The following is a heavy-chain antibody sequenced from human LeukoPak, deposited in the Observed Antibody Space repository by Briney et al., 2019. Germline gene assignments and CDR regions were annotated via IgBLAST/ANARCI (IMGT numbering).Heavy chain of an antibody. Sequence: GGSLRLSCAASGFTFSSYWMSWVRQAPGKGLEWVANIKEDGSEKYYVDSVKGRFTISRDNAKNSLYLQMNSLRAEDTAVYYCARDKYGSPGAFDIWGQGTMVTVSS. J-gene: IGHJ3*02. CDR2: IKEDGSEK. CDR1: GFTFSSYW. D-gene: IGHD1-26*01. V-gene: IGHV3-7*01. CDR3: ARDKYGSPGAFDI.